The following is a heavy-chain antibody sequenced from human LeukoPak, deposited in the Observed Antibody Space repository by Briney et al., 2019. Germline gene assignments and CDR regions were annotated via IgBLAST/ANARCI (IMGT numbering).Heavy chain of an antibody. D-gene: IGHD6-19*01. CDR3: ATMHSSAWYSY. CDR2: IYYSGST. J-gene: IGHJ4*02. V-gene: IGHV4-61*01. CDR1: LGSVSSGSYY. Sequence: SETLSLTCTVSLGSVSSGSYYWSWIRQPPGKGLEWIGYIYYSGSTNYKSSLKSRVTISVDTSKNQFSLKLSSVTAADTAVYYCATMHSSAWYSYWGQGTLVTVSS.